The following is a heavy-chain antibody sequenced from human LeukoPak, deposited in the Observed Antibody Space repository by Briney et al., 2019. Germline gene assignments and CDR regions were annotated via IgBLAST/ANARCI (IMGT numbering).Heavy chain of an antibody. Sequence: PSETLSLTCTVSRGSISGSIRSHYCSWLRQPPGKGLEWIGYIASSGSTNDNPSLRSRVTISADTSKNQFFLNLTSVSAADTAVYYCARIPLYFSGAYYFDSWGQGTLVTVS. CDR1: RGSISGSIRSHY. V-gene: IGHV4-4*09. J-gene: IGHJ4*02. D-gene: IGHD2-15*01. CDR2: IASSGST. CDR3: ARIPLYFSGAYYFDS.